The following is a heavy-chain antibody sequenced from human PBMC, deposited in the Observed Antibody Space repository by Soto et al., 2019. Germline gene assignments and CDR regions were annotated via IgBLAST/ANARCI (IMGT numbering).Heavy chain of an antibody. CDR1: GGSISSYY. Sequence: SETLSLTCTVSGGSISSYYWSWIRQPPGKGLEWIGYIYYSGSTNYNPSLKSRVTISVDTSKNQFSLKLSSVTAADTAVYYCARFGEASSLWSFDLWGRGTLVTVSS. D-gene: IGHD3-16*01. CDR3: ARFGEASSLWSFDL. CDR2: IYYSGST. J-gene: IGHJ2*01. V-gene: IGHV4-59*01.